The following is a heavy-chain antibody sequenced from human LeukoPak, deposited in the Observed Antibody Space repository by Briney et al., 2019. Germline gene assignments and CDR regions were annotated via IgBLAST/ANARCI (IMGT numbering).Heavy chain of an antibody. V-gene: IGHV1-46*01. J-gene: IGHJ4*02. CDR1: GYTFTNNY. Sequence: ASVKVSCKASGYTFTNNYLHWVRQAPGQGLEWMGMIYPRDGSTSYAQNFQGRVTVTRDTSTTTVHMELRGLRSEDTAVYYCARDQEGFDYWGQGTMVTVSS. CDR2: IYPRDGST. CDR3: ARDQEGFDY.